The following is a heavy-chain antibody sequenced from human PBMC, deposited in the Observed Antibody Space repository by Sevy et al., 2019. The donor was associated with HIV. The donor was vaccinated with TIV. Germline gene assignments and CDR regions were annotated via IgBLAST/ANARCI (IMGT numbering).Heavy chain of an antibody. CDR2: IIPIFGTA. D-gene: IGHD3-16*01. Sequence: ASVKVSCKASGGTFSSYAISWVRQAPGQGLEWMGGIIPIFGTANYAQKLQGRVTITADESTSTAYMELSSLRSEDTAGDYCATVGLRLGELWVWGQGTLVTVSS. CDR1: GGTFSSYA. J-gene: IGHJ4*02. CDR3: ATVGLRLGELWV. V-gene: IGHV1-69*13.